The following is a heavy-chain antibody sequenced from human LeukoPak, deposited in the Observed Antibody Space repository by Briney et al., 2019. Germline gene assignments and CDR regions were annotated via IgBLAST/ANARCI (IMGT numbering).Heavy chain of an antibody. V-gene: IGHV3-21*01. Sequence: GGSLRLSCAASGFTFSSYSMNWVRQAPGKGLEWVSSISSSSSYIYYADSVKGRFTISRDNAKNSLYLQMNSLRAEDTAVYYCARDLRAPGIVVVVAERTYYYYGMDVWGQGTTVTVSS. CDR3: ARDLRAPGIVVVVAERTYYYYGMDV. D-gene: IGHD2-15*01. CDR1: GFTFSSYS. CDR2: ISSSSSYI. J-gene: IGHJ6*02.